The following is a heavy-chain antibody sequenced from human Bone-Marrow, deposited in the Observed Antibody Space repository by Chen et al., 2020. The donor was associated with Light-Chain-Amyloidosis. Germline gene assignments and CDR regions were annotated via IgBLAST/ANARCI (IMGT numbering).Heavy chain of an antibody. CDR2: IYPDDSDA. J-gene: IGHJ4*02. CDR3: ARRRDGYNFDY. Sequence: VRQMPGKGLEWMGVIYPDDSDARYSPSFDGQVTISADKSITTAYLQWRSLKASDTAMYYCARRRDGYNFDYWGQGTLVTVSS. D-gene: IGHD5-12*01. V-gene: IGHV5-51*01.